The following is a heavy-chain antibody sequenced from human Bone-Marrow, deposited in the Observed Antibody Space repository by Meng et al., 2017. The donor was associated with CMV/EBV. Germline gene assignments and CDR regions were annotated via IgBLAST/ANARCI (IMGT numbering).Heavy chain of an antibody. CDR2: VHNGNK. CDR3: TTGHFDY. Sequence: GESLKISCAASGFTFSSYGMHWVRQPPGRGLEWISMVHNGNKYYADSVKGRFTISRDNSENTRYLQMNSLRAEDTAVYYCTTGHFDYWGQGMLVTVSS. V-gene: IGHV3-NL1*01. CDR1: GFTFSSYG. J-gene: IGHJ4*02.